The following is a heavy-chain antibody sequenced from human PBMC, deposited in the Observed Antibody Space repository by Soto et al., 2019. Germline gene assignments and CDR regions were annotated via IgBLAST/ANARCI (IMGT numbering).Heavy chain of an antibody. V-gene: IGHV3-23*01. D-gene: IGHD4-17*01. Sequence: LRLSCAASGFTFSSYAMSWVRQAPGKGLESVSSISTSGSYTYYADSVKGRFTIPRDNSKSTLYLQMDSLRAEDTALYYCATVQYGDYLRHPFDLWGQGTMVTVSS. CDR2: ISTSGSYT. CDR3: ATVQYGDYLRHPFDL. J-gene: IGHJ3*01. CDR1: GFTFSSYA.